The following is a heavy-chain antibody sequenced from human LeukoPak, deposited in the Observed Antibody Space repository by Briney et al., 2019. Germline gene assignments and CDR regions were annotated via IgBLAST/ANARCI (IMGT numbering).Heavy chain of an antibody. CDR1: GGSVTSNNW. V-gene: IGHV4-4*02. D-gene: IGHD3-3*01. CDR3: AREGGFYRPLDY. J-gene: IGHJ4*02. CDR2: VHLDGRT. Sequence: PSETLSLTCDVSGGSVTSNNWWTWVRQPPGKGLEWIGEVHLDGRTNYNPSLKSRLIMPVDLPENHISLKLTSVTAADTAVYYCAREGGFYRPLDYSGQGTLVTVSS.